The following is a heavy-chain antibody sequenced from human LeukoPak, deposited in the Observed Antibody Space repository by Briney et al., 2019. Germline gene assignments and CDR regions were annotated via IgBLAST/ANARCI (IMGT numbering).Heavy chain of an antibody. D-gene: IGHD4-23*01. Sequence: PSETLSLTCAVSGGSISSSNWWSWVRQPPGKGLGWIGEIYHSGSTNYNPSLKSRVTISVDKSKNQFSLQLSSVTAADTAVYYCARLGGKGGGDYFDYWGQGTLVTVSS. CDR2: IYHSGST. V-gene: IGHV4-4*02. CDR3: ARLGGKGGGDYFDY. J-gene: IGHJ4*02. CDR1: GGSISSSNW.